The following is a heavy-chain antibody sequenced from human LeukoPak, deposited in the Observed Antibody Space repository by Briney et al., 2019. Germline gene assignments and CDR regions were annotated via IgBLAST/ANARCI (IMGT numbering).Heavy chain of an antibody. Sequence: PGGSLRLSCTASVFTFSDCDIRWVRQASGKGLLWVGRVGNKANNYATDYAAWVRGRFTLSRDESQNTAYLQMDSLQTEDTALYYCTRDAGLFNWLDPWGQGTLVTVSS. D-gene: IGHD2/OR15-2a*01. CDR1: VFTFSDCD. V-gene: IGHV3-73*01. CDR3: TRDAGLFNWLDP. J-gene: IGHJ5*01. CDR2: VGNKANNYAT.